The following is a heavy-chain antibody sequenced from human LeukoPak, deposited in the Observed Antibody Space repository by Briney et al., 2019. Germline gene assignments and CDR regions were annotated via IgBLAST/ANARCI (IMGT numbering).Heavy chain of an antibody. V-gene: IGHV1-18*01. CDR3: ARELTSIAARQGDFGY. CDR1: GYTFTSYG. J-gene: IGHJ4*02. CDR2: ISAYNGNT. Sequence: ASVKVSCKASGYTFTSYGISWVRQAPGQGLEWVGWISAYNGNTNYAQKLQGRVTMTTDTSTSTAYMELRSLRSDDTAVYYCARELTSIAARQGDFGYWGQGTLVTVSS. D-gene: IGHD6-6*01.